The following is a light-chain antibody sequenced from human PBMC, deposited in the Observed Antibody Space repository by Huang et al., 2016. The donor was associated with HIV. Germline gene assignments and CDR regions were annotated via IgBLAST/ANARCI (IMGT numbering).Light chain of an antibody. CDR3: QQYFTTPLT. CDR1: HSLLHSNNKNY. J-gene: IGKJ4*01. Sequence: DIVLTQSPDSLTVSLGERATVRCKSSHSLLHSNNKNYLAWYQLKTGQSPKLLSYWSSTRESGVPDRFSGDGSGSDFTLTINNRQAEDVAIYYCQQYFTTPLTFGGGTKVEI. V-gene: IGKV4-1*01. CDR2: WSS.